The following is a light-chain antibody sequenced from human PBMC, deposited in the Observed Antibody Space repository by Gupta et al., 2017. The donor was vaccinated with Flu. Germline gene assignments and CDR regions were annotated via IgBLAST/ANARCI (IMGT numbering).Light chain of an antibody. V-gene: IGLV2-14*01. CDR1: SSAVGRSDS. CDR3: SSYTSISTFYV. J-gene: IGLJ1*01. Sequence: QSALTQPASVSGSPAQSITISCTGTSSAVGRSDSVSWYQQHPGKAPKLLIYDVSNRPSGVSSRFSGSKSGNTASLTISGLQAEDETDYYCSSYTSISTFYVFGTGTKVTVL. CDR2: DVS.